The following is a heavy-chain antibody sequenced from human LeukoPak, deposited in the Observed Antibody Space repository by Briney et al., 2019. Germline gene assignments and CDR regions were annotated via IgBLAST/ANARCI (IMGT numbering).Heavy chain of an antibody. Sequence: GASVKVSRKASGYTFTSYDINWVRQATGQGLEWMGWMNPNSGNTGYAQKFQGRVTMTRNTSISTTYMELSSLRSEDTAVYYCARGEYYGSGSYYNVDYWGQGTLVTVSS. CDR3: ARGEYYGSGSYYNVDY. J-gene: IGHJ4*02. CDR1: GYTFTSYD. V-gene: IGHV1-8*01. CDR2: MNPNSGNT. D-gene: IGHD3-10*01.